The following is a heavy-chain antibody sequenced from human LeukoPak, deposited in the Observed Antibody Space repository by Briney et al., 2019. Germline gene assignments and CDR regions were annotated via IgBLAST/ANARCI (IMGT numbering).Heavy chain of an antibody. J-gene: IGHJ5*02. CDR1: VYTFTGYY. CDR2: INPNSGGT. D-gene: IGHD6-25*01. V-gene: IGHV1-2*02. CDR3: ARDSRLRVWGNWFDP. Sequence: ASVKVSCKASVYTFTGYYMHWVRQAPGQGLEWMGWINPNSGGTNYAQKFQGRVTMTRDTSISTAYMELSRLRSDDTAVYYCARDSRLRVWGNWFDPWGQGTLVTVSS.